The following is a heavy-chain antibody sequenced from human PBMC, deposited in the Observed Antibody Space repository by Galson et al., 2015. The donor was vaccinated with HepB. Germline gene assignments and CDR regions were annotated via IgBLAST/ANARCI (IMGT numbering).Heavy chain of an antibody. V-gene: IGHV1-2*02. J-gene: IGHJ5*02. Sequence: SVKVSCNASGYTFTGYYMHWVRQAPGQGLEWMGWINPNSGGTNYAQKFQGRVTMTRDTSISTAYMELSRLRSDDTAVYYCARGGGYSSGRQNWFDPWGQGTLVTVSS. D-gene: IGHD6-19*01. CDR1: GYTFTGYY. CDR3: ARGGGYSSGRQNWFDP. CDR2: INPNSGGT.